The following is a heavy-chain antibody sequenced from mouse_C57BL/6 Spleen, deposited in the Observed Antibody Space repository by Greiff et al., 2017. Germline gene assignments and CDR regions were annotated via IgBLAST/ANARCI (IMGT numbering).Heavy chain of an antibody. CDR2: INPNNGGT. CDR1: GYTFTDYN. V-gene: IGHV1-22*01. Sequence: EVQLQQSGPELVKPGASVKMSCKASGYTFTDYNMHWVKQSHGKSPEWIGYINPNNGGTSYNQKFKGKATLTVNKSSSTAYMELRSLTSEDSAVYYCARGVYYDYDGDYWGQGTTLTVSS. CDR3: ARGVYYDYDGDY. J-gene: IGHJ2*01. D-gene: IGHD2-4*01.